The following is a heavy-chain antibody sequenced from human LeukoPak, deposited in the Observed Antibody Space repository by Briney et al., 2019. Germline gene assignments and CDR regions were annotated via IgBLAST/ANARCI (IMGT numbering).Heavy chain of an antibody. CDR3: ARERGEFDP. V-gene: IGHV4-59*01. Sequence: SETLSLTCTVSGGSISSYYRSWIRQPPGKGLEWIGYIYYSGSTNYNPSLKSRVTISVDTSKNQFSLKLSSVTAADTAVYYCARERGEFDPWGQGTLVTVSS. J-gene: IGHJ5*02. CDR2: IYYSGST. D-gene: IGHD3-16*01. CDR1: GGSISSYY.